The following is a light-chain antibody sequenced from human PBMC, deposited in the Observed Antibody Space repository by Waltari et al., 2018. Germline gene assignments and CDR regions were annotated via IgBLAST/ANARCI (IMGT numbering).Light chain of an antibody. CDR3: QQSYSTPET. V-gene: IGKV1-39*01. CDR2: SAS. Sequence: DIQMTQSPSSLSASVGDRVSITCRASQNINTFLNWYQQKPGKAPQLLIYSASGLETGVPSRFSGSGSGTEFTLTISSLHPEDFATYYCQQSYSTPETFGQGTKVEVK. J-gene: IGKJ1*01. CDR1: QNINTF.